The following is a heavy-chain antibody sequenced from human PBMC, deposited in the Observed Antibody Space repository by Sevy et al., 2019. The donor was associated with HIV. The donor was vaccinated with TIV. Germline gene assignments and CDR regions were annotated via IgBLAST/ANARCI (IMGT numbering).Heavy chain of an antibody. CDR3: ARHLSSGRVGADAFDI. CDR2: IYTSGST. CDR1: GGSISSGDYY. D-gene: IGHD3-3*01. J-gene: IGHJ3*02. Sequence: SETLSLTCTVSGGSISSGDYYWSWIRQPAGKGLEWIGRIYTSGSTNYNPSVKSRVTISIDTSKNQLSLKLTSVTAADTAVYYCARHLSSGRVGADAFDIWGQGTMVTVSS. V-gene: IGHV4-61*02.